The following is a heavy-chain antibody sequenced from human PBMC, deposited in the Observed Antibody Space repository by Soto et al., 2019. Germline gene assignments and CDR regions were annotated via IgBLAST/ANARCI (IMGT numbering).Heavy chain of an antibody. Sequence: EVQLLESGGGLVQPGGSLRLSCAASGFTFSSYAMSWVRQAPGKGLEWVSAISGSGGSTYYADSVKGRFTISRDNSKNLLYLQMTSLRAEDAAVYYCAKENGDSSSWFEFDYWGQGTLVTVSS. CDR2: ISGSGGST. J-gene: IGHJ4*02. V-gene: IGHV3-23*01. CDR3: AKENGDSSSWFEFDY. CDR1: GFTFSSYA. D-gene: IGHD6-13*01.